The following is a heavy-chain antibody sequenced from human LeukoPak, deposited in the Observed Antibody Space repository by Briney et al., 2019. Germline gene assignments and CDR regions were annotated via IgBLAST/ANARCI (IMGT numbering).Heavy chain of an antibody. V-gene: IGHV3-49*04. CDR3: TRGPSAGTVFDY. CDR1: GFIFGDYA. J-gene: IGHJ4*02. CDR2: IRSKTYGGTT. Sequence: GGSLRLSCTASGFIFGDYAMNWVRQAPGKGLEWVGFIRSKTYGGTTEYAASVKGRFTISRDDSKSIAYLQMSSLKTEDTAVYYCTRGPSAGTVFDYWGQGTLVTVSS. D-gene: IGHD6-13*01.